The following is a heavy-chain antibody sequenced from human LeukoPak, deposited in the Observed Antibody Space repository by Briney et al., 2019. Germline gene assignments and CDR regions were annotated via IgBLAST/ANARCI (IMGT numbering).Heavy chain of an antibody. Sequence: GGSLRLSCAASGFTVSSIDMSWVRQAPGKGLEWISVIYGGGNTRYYADSVKGRFTVSRDNVKNTFHLQMQSLKVEDTAIYYCTRGSGFETGDYWGQGTLVTVSS. J-gene: IGHJ4*02. CDR1: GFTVSSID. V-gene: IGHV3-53*01. CDR3: TRGSGFETGDY. D-gene: IGHD5-12*01. CDR2: IYGGGNT.